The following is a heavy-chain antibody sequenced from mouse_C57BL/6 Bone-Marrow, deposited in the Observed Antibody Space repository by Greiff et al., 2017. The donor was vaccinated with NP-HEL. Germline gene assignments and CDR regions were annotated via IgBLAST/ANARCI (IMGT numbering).Heavy chain of an antibody. J-gene: IGHJ4*01. CDR3: ARCTDYYAMDY. Sequence: QVQLKQSGAELVKPGASVKLSCKASGYTFTSYWMHWVKQRPGQGLEWIGMIHPNSGSTNYNEKFKSKATLTVDKSSSTAYMQLSSLTSEDSAVYYCARCTDYYAMDYWGQGTSVTVSS. CDR2: IHPNSGST. V-gene: IGHV1-64*01. CDR1: GYTFTSYW.